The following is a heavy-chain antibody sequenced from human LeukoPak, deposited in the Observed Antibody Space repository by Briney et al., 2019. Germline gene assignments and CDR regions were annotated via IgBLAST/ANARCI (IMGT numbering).Heavy chain of an antibody. CDR3: TRDFRGLSWYFDY. Sequence: GGSLRLSCAASGFTFSTYNMNWVRQAPGKGLEGVSYISAGSSTIFYADSVKGRFTISRDNARDSLYLQMNSLRAEDTAVYYCTRDFRGLSWYFDYWGQGTLVTVSS. J-gene: IGHJ4*02. V-gene: IGHV3-48*01. CDR1: GFTFSTYN. CDR2: ISAGSSTI. D-gene: IGHD3-10*01.